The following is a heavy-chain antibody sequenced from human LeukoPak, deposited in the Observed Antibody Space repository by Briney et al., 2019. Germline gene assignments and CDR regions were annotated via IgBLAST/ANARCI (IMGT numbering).Heavy chain of an antibody. J-gene: IGHJ6*03. CDR2: ISDSGGST. V-gene: IGHV3-23*01. CDR3: AKARYCSSTSCYTGPYYYYMDV. D-gene: IGHD2-2*02. Sequence: GGPLTLSCAVSGFTFRRYDMSWVRQAPGKGLEWVSDISDSGGSTYYSNSVNGRFTISRDTSKNTLSLQMNNLRAEDTAVYYCAKARYCSSTSCYTGPYYYYMDVWGKGPTVTVSS. CDR1: GFTFRRYD.